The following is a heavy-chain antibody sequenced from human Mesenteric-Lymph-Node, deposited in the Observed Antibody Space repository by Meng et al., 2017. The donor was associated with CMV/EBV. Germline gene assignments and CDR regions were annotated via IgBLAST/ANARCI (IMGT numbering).Heavy chain of an antibody. CDR1: GFTFSSYG. Sequence: GESLKISCAASGFTFSSYGMHWVRQAPGKGLEWVAFIRYDGSNKYYADSVKGRFTISRDNSKNTLYLQMNSLRAEDTAVYYCAKDWGGSSSSWYQEYYFDYWGQGTLVTVSS. D-gene: IGHD6-13*01. CDR2: IRYDGSNK. V-gene: IGHV3-30*02. CDR3: AKDWGGSSSSWYQEYYFDY. J-gene: IGHJ4*02.